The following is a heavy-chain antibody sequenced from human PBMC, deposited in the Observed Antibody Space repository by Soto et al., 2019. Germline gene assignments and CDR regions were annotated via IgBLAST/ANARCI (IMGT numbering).Heavy chain of an antibody. D-gene: IGHD3-10*01. Sequence: QVQLQESGPGLVKPSGTLSLTCAVSSGSISSSNWWSWVRQPPGKGLEWIGEIYHSGSTNYNPSLKSRVTKSVDKSKNQFSLKLSSVTAADTAVYYCARDAYGSGRRGGLGYMDVWGKGTTVTVSS. J-gene: IGHJ6*03. V-gene: IGHV4-4*02. CDR3: ARDAYGSGRRGGLGYMDV. CDR2: IYHSGST. CDR1: SGSISSSNW.